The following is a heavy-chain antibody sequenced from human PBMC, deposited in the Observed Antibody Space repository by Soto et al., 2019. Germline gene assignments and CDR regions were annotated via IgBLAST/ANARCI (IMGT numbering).Heavy chain of an antibody. V-gene: IGHV4-30-4*01. J-gene: IGHJ5*02. Sequence: LSLTCTVSGGSISSGDYYWSWIRQPPGKGLEWIGYIYYSGSTYYNPSLKSRVTISVDTSKNQFSLKLSSVTAADTAVYYCARVVYRSSKRFLARWFDPWGQGTLVTVSS. CDR3: ARVVYRSSKRFLARWFDP. CDR1: GGSISSGDYY. CDR2: IYYSGST. D-gene: IGHD3-3*01.